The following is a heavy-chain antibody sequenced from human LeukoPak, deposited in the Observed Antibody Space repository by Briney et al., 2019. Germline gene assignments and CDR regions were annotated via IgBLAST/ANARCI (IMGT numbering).Heavy chain of an antibody. V-gene: IGHV4-34*01. Sequence: PSETLSLTCAVSGGSFSGYYWSWIRQPPGKGLEWIGEINHSGSTNYNPSPKSRVTISVDTSKNQFSLKLSSVTAADTAVYYCARDLFARMGRGVPLQAFDPWGQGTLVTVSS. CDR2: INHSGST. CDR3: ARDLFARMGRGVPLQAFDP. J-gene: IGHJ5*02. D-gene: IGHD3-10*01. CDR1: GGSFSGYY.